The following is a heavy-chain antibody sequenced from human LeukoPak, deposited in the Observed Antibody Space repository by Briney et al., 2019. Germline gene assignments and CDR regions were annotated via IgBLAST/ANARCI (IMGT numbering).Heavy chain of an antibody. CDR1: GYTFTSYY. CDR2: INPSGGST. Sequence: ASVKVSCKASGYTFTSYYMHWVRQAPGQGLEWMGIINPSGGSTSYAQKFQGRVTMTRDTSTSTVYMELSSLRSEDTAVYYCARDRPVTIFGVPPAGYFDYWGQGTLVTVSS. V-gene: IGHV1-46*01. CDR3: ARDRPVTIFGVPPAGYFDY. J-gene: IGHJ4*02. D-gene: IGHD3-3*01.